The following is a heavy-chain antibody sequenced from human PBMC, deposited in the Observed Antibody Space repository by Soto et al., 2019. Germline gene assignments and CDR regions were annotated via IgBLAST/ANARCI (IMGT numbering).Heavy chain of an antibody. CDR3: ARWNEVATIKETPYYYYGMDV. D-gene: IGHD5-12*01. V-gene: IGHV1-69*08. Sequence: QVQLVQSGAEVKKPGSSVKVSCKASGGTFSSYTITWVRQAPGQGLEWMGRIVPILGAVHYAQRFQGRVTINADESTRTAYMELSSLRSEDTAIYYCARWNEVATIKETPYYYYGMDVWGQGTTVTVSS. CDR2: IVPILGAV. CDR1: GGTFSSYT. J-gene: IGHJ6*02.